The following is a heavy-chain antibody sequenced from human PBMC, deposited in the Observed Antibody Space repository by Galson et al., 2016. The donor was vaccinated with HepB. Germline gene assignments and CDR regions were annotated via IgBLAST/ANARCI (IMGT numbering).Heavy chain of an antibody. V-gene: IGHV1-46*01. CDR3: ARDANWGAFGYGMDV. CDR2: INPSGGST. CDR1: GYIFISSY. Sequence: SVKVSCKASGYIFISSYIHWVRQAPGQGLEWMGIINPSGGSTSYAQKFQGRVTVTRDTSTSTVYMELSSLRSEDTAVYFCARDANWGAFGYGMDVWGQGTTVTVSS. J-gene: IGHJ6*02. D-gene: IGHD7-27*01.